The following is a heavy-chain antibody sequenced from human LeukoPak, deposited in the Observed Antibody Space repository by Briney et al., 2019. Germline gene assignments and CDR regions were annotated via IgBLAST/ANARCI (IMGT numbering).Heavy chain of an antibody. V-gene: IGHV1-2*06. CDR2: INPNSGGT. CDR3: ARQYYYDSSGYYEHFDY. J-gene: IGHJ4*02. Sequence: ASVKVSCKASGYTFTGYYMHWVRQAPGQGLEWMGRINPNSGGTNYAQKFQGRVTMTRDTSISTAYMELRSLRSDDTAVYYCARQYYYDSSGYYEHFDYWGQGTLVTVSS. D-gene: IGHD3-22*01. CDR1: GYTFTGYY.